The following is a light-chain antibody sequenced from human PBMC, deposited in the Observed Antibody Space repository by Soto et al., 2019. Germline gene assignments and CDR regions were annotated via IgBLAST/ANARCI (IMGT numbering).Light chain of an antibody. J-gene: IGLJ2*01. V-gene: IGLV1-51*02. Sequence: QSVLTQPPSVSAAPGQKVTISCSGSSSNIGNNYVSWYQHLPGTAPKLLIYENNKRPSGIPDRFSGSKSDTSATLGITGLQTGDEADYYCGTWDNSLRGVVFGGGTKLTVL. CDR2: ENN. CDR1: SSNIGNNY. CDR3: GTWDNSLRGVV.